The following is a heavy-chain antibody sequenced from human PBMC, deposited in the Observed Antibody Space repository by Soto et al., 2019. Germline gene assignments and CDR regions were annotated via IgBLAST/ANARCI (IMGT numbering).Heavy chain of an antibody. CDR1: GFTVSGNY. V-gene: IGHV3-66*01. D-gene: IGHD5-18*01. CDR3: ARDMGGYSYGTLDY. CDR2: IFSGDST. Sequence: EVQLVESGGGLVQPGGSPRLSCAASGFTVSGNYMNWVRQAPGKGLEWVSVIFSGDSTYYTDSVKGRFTISRDNSKNTVYLQMNSLRAEDTAVYYCARDMGGYSYGTLDYWGQGTLVTVSS. J-gene: IGHJ4*02.